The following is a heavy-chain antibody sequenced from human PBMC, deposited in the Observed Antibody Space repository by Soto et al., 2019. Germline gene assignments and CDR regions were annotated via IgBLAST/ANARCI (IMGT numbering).Heavy chain of an antibody. V-gene: IGHV3-53*01. J-gene: IGHJ3*02. CDR1: GFTFSSNY. CDR2: IYSGGST. D-gene: IGHD5-18*01. CDR3: ARAISGGYSYGELRSRAFDI. Sequence: GGSLRLSCAASGFTFSSNYMSWVRQAPGKGLEWVSVIYSGGSTYYADSVKGRFTISRDNSKNTLYLQMNSLRAEDTAAYYCARAISGGYSYGELRSRAFDIWGQGTMVTVSS.